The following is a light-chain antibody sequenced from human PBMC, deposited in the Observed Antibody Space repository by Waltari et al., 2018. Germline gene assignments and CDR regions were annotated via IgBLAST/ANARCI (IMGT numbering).Light chain of an antibody. CDR3: QQADSFPLT. J-gene: IGKJ4*01. V-gene: IGKV1-5*01. CDR1: QSISSS. CDR2: DAS. Sequence: DTQMTQSPSTLSASVGDRVTITCRASQSISSSLAWYQQKPGRAPRLLIYDASTLESGVPLRFSGSGSGTNFTLTITSLQPEDFATYYCQQADSFPLTFGGGTKVEIK.